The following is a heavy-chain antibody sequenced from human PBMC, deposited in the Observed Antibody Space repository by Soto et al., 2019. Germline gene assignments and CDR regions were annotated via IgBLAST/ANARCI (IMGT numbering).Heavy chain of an antibody. J-gene: IGHJ6*02. CDR3: ARALIQLWPHYYYGMDV. D-gene: IGHD5-18*01. CDR2: IYYSGST. Sequence: PSETLSLTCTVSGGSISSGDYYWSWIRQPPGKGLEWIGYIYYSGSTYHNPSLKSRVTISVDTSKNQFSLKLSSVTAADKAMYYCARALIQLWPHYYYGMDVWGQGTTVTVSS. CDR1: GGSISSGDYY. V-gene: IGHV4-30-4*01.